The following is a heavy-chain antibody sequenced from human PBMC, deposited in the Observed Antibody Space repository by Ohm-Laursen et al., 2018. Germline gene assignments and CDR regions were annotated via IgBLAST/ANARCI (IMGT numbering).Heavy chain of an antibody. D-gene: IGHD1-26*01. CDR3: AKGEDPFDY. Sequence: SLRLSCTASGFTFSSYGMHWVRQAPGKGLEWVAVIWYDGSNKYYADSVKGRFTISRDNSKNTLYLQMNSLRAEDTAVYYCAKGEDPFDYWGQGTLVTVSS. CDR2: IWYDGSNK. V-gene: IGHV3-33*06. CDR1: GFTFSSYG. J-gene: IGHJ4*02.